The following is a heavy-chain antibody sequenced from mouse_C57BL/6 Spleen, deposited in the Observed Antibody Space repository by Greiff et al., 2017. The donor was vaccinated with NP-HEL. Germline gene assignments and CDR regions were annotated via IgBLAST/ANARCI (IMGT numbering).Heavy chain of an antibody. J-gene: IGHJ2*01. CDR1: GYTFTSYW. CDR2: INPSSGYT. D-gene: IGHD2-3*01. V-gene: IGHV1-7*01. CDR3: ARWDGHYFDY. Sequence: QVQLKDSGAELAKPGASVKLSCKASGYTFTSYWMHWVKQRPGQGLEWIGYINPSSGYTKYKQKFKDKATLTADKSSSTAYLQLRSLTYEDSAVYYCARWDGHYFDYWGQGTTLTVSS.